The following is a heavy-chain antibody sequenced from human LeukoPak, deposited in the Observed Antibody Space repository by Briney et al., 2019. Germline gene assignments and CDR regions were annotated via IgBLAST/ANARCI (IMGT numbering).Heavy chain of an antibody. Sequence: GGSLRLSCAASGFTFSSFWMHWVRQAPGKGLVWVSRIDYDGTTTAYADSVKGRFTISRDNAENTLFLQLNSLRVEDTAVYFCVRSRWGDFDHWGQGNLVTVSS. CDR1: GFTFSSFW. V-gene: IGHV3-74*01. CDR3: VRSRWGDFDH. J-gene: IGHJ4*02. CDR2: IDYDGTTT. D-gene: IGHD3-16*01.